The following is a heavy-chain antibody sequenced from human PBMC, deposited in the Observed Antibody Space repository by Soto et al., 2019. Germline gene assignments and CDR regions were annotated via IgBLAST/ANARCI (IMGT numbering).Heavy chain of an antibody. Sequence: QLQLLESGPGLVKASETLSLTCNVSGGSISTSRSYWAWIRQPSGKGLEWLANIFYSGSTYYDPSLASRVTVSVDTSKNEFSLKLRSVTAADTAVYYCARQPTTGDTDLWFDPWGQGTLVTVSS. J-gene: IGHJ5*02. D-gene: IGHD2-21*01. CDR2: IFYSGST. CDR3: ARQPTTGDTDLWFDP. CDR1: GGSISTSRSY. V-gene: IGHV4-39*01.